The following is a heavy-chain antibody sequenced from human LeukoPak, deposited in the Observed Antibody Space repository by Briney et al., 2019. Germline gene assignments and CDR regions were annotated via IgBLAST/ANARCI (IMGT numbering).Heavy chain of an antibody. CDR3: AREDGYCSGGNCYSYFDS. V-gene: IGHV3-7*01. D-gene: IGHD2-15*01. Sequence: GASLRLSCAASGFTFSHFSMSWVRQAPGKALEWLAYIKKTGSETYYVDSVKGRFTITRDNTRSSLFLQMYSLRAEDTAVYFCAREDGYCSGGNCYSYFDSWGQGTLVTVSS. CDR1: GFTFSHFS. CDR2: IKKTGSET. J-gene: IGHJ4*02.